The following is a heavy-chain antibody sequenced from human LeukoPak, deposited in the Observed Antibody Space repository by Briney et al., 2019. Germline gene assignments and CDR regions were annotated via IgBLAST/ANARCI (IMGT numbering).Heavy chain of an antibody. CDR1: GGSISSGSYY. CDR2: IYPSGST. CDR3: ARDYFGSGSDEYYFDY. D-gene: IGHD3-10*01. Sequence: SQTLSLTCTVSGGSISSGSYYWSWIRQPAGKRLEWIGRIYPSGSTNYNPSLKSRVTMSVDTSKNQFSLKLTSVTAADTAVYYCARDYFGSGSDEYYFDYWGQGTLVTVSS. J-gene: IGHJ4*02. V-gene: IGHV4-61*02.